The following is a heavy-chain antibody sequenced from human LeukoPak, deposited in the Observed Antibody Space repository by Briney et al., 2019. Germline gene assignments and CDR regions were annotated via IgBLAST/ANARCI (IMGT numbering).Heavy chain of an antibody. D-gene: IGHD1-7*01. Sequence: PGGSLRLSCAASGFTVSSNYMSWVRQAPGKGLEWVSAISGSGGSTYYADSVKGRFTISRDNSKNTLYLQMNSLRAEDTAVYYCAKGGNWNYGVDYWGQGTLVTVSS. CDR1: GFTVSSNY. CDR2: ISGSGGST. V-gene: IGHV3-23*01. J-gene: IGHJ4*02. CDR3: AKGGNWNYGVDY.